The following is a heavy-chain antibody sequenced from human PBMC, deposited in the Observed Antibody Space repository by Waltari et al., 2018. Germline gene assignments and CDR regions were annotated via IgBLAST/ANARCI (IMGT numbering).Heavy chain of an antibody. D-gene: IGHD5-12*01. CDR2: IWYDGSNK. J-gene: IGHJ4*02. CDR3: AKGESGYDLDH. V-gene: IGHV3-30*18. CDR1: GFSFSNYA. Sequence: QVQLVESGGGVVQPGRSLRLSCAASGFSFSNYAMHWVRQAPGQGLEWVGVIWYDGSNKYYADSVKGRFTISRDNSKNTVFLQMNSLRAEDTAMYYCAKGESGYDLDHWGQGTLVTVSS.